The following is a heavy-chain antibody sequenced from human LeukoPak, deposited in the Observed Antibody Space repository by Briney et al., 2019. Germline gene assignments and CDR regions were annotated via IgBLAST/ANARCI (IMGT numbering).Heavy chain of an antibody. D-gene: IGHD3-3*01. J-gene: IGHJ5*02. CDR2: MNPNSGNT. CDR1: GYTFTSYD. Sequence: ASVKVPCKASGYTFTSYDINWVRQATGQGLEWMGWMNPNSGNTGYAQKFQGRVTMTRNTSISTAYMELSSLRSEDTAVYYCARDYDFWSGLFDPWGQGTLVTVSS. CDR3: ARDYDFWSGLFDP. V-gene: IGHV1-8*01.